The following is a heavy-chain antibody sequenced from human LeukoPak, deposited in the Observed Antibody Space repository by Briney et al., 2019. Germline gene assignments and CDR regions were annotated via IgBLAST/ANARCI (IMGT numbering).Heavy chain of an antibody. Sequence: PSETLSLTCTVSGDSISSYSWSWIRQPPGKGLEWIGYIYYSGSTNYNPSLKSRVTISEDTSKNQFSLKLRSVTAADTAIYYCARQGYDILTGYIDAFDIWGQGTMVTVPS. CDR3: ARQGYDILTGYIDAFDI. J-gene: IGHJ3*02. D-gene: IGHD3-9*01. V-gene: IGHV4-59*08. CDR2: IYYSGST. CDR1: GDSISSYS.